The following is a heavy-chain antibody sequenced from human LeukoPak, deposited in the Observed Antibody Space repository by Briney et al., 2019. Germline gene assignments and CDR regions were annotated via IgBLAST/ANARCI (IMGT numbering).Heavy chain of an antibody. CDR3: ARGKRVLRYFDWLSAFDY. CDR2: INHSGST. CDR1: GGSFSGYY. V-gene: IGHV4-34*01. J-gene: IGHJ4*02. D-gene: IGHD3-9*01. Sequence: PSETLSLTCAVYGGSFSGYYWSWIRQPLGKGLEWIGEINHSGSTNYNPSLKSRVTISVDTSKNQFSLKLSSVTAADTAVYYCARGKRVLRYFDWLSAFDYWGQGTLVTVSS.